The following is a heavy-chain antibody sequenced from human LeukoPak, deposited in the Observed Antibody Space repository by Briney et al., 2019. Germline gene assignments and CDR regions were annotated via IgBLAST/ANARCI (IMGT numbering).Heavy chain of an antibody. CDR1: GFPFSGYG. D-gene: IGHD3-10*01. CDR3: AKGVYGSRSTSLADV. J-gene: IGHJ4*02. CDR2: ISHDGSEK. Sequence: GGSLRLSCAASGFPFSGYGMHWVRQAPGKGLEWASVISHDGSEKYYADPVKGRFTISRDNSKNTLYLQMNSLRVEDTAIYYCAKGVYGSRSTSLADVWGQGTLVTVSS. V-gene: IGHV3-30*18.